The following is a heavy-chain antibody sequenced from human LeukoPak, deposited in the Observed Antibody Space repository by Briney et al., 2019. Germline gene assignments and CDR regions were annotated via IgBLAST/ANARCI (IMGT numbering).Heavy chain of an antibody. Sequence: PGGSLRLSCAASGFTFDDYAMHWVRQAPGKGLEWVSGISWNSGSMGYADSVKGRFTISRDNAKNSLYLQMNSLRAEDTALYYCAKDLAAAAFYYFDYWGQGTLVTVSS. CDR3: AKDLAAAAFYYFDY. CDR1: GFTFDDYA. CDR2: ISWNSGSM. J-gene: IGHJ4*02. D-gene: IGHD6-13*01. V-gene: IGHV3-9*01.